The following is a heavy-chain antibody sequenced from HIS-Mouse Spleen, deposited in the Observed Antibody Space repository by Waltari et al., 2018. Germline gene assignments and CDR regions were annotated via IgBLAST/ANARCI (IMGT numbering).Heavy chain of an antibody. D-gene: IGHD1-26*01. CDR3: AREYSGSYYYYYYGMDV. J-gene: IGHJ6*02. V-gene: IGHV1-18*01. Sequence: QVQLVQSGAEVKKPGASVKVSCKASGYTFTSYGISWVRQAPGQGLEWMGWISAYNGNTNYAQKLQGRVTMTTDTSTSTAYMELRSLRSDDTAVYYCAREYSGSYYYYYYGMDVWGQGTTVTVSS. CDR1: GYTFTSYG. CDR2: ISAYNGNT.